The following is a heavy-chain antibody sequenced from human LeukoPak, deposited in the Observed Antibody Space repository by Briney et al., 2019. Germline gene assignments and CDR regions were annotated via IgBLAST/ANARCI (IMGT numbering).Heavy chain of an antibody. Sequence: GGSLRLSCAASGFTFSSYSMNWVRQAPGKGLEWVSYISSSSSTIYYADSVKGRFTISRDNAKNSLYLQMNSLRAEDTAVYYCARDSHYYDSSGYPFDYWGQGTLVTVSS. V-gene: IGHV3-48*01. J-gene: IGHJ4*02. CDR3: ARDSHYYDSSGYPFDY. D-gene: IGHD3-22*01. CDR2: ISSSSSTI. CDR1: GFTFSSYS.